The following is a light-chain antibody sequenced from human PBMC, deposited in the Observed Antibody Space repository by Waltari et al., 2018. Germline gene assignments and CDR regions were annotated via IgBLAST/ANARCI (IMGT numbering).Light chain of an antibody. CDR1: DSNIGIYYH. CDR3: QSFDNTLNASGV. V-gene: IGLV1-40*01. CDR2: GDH. Sequence: QSLLTQPPSVSGAPGQRVTVPCHGSDSNIGIYYHVPWYQQLPGSAPKLIIYGDHNRPSGVPDRFSGSRSGTVASLTITDLQAEDEADYFCQSFDNTLNASGVFGGGTKVTVL. J-gene: IGLJ3*02.